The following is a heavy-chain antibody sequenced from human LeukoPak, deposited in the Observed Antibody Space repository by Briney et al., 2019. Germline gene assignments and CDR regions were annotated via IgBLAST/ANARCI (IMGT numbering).Heavy chain of an antibody. D-gene: IGHD3-16*01. CDR1: GFTFSSYG. V-gene: IGHV3-30*18. CDR2: ISYDGSNK. J-gene: IGHJ6*03. CDR3: AKDLGGYDYYMDV. Sequence: GVSLRLSCAASGFTFSSYGMHWVRQAPGKGLEWVAVISYDGSNKYYADSVKGRFTISRDNSKNTLYLQMNSLRAEDTAVYYCAKDLGGYDYYMDVWGKGTTVTVSS.